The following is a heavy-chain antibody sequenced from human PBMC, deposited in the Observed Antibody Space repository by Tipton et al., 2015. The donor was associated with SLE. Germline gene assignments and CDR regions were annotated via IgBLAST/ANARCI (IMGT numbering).Heavy chain of an antibody. Sequence: SLRLSCAASGFIFSNYWIYWVRQAPGKGLVWVSHINTDGSMTDYADSVKGRFSISRDNAKNTVYLQMNSLGPEDTALYYCVRDSKTSNSWGQGTLVTVSS. CDR1: GFIFSNYW. V-gene: IGHV3-74*01. J-gene: IGHJ4*02. CDR3: VRDSKTSNS. CDR2: INTDGSMT.